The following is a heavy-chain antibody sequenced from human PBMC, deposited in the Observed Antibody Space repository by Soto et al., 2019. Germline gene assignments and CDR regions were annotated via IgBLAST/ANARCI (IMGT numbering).Heavy chain of an antibody. Sequence: QVQLVESGGGVVQPGRSLRLSCAASGFTFSSYAMHWVRQAPGKGLEWVAVIAYDGRNKYDADSVNGPFNISRENFKNTVYLQMNSLRIEDTAAYYCARELERVFDYWGQGTLVTVSS. CDR1: GFTFSSYA. J-gene: IGHJ4*02. CDR3: ARELERVFDY. D-gene: IGHD1-1*01. CDR2: IAYDGRNK. V-gene: IGHV3-30*04.